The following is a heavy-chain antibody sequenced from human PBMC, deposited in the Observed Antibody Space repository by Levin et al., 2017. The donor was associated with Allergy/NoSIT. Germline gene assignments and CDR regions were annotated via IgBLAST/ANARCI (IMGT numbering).Heavy chain of an antibody. CDR3: ARDLGTGWYDNAFEI. Sequence: ASVTVSCKASGYTFRVYGIIWVRQAPGEGLEWLGWISPNNGHTKVSHKVQGRVTMTTDASTTTAYLDIRSLTSDDTAVYYCARDLGTGWYDNAFEIWGQGTLVSVSS. V-gene: IGHV1-18*01. J-gene: IGHJ3*02. CDR2: ISPNNGHT. D-gene: IGHD6-19*01. CDR1: GYTFRVYG.